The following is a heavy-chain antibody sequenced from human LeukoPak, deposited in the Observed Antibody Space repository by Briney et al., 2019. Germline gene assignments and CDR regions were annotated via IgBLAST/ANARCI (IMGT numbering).Heavy chain of an antibody. J-gene: IGHJ6*03. CDR3: ARLSDYDVDTSHYMDV. CDR2: VYDNGDT. V-gene: IGHV4-59*01. Sequence: SETLSLTCTVSGASISGYLWTWIRQPPGKGLEWIGYVYDNGDTNYHPSFTGRVSISVDVSKNQFSLKLTSVLAADTADYFCARLSDYDVDTSHYMDVWGKGTTVTVSS. D-gene: IGHD3-22*01. CDR1: GASISGYL.